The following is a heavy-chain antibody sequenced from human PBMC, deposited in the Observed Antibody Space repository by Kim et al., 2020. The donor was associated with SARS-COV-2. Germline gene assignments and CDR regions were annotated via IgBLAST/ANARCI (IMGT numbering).Heavy chain of an antibody. Sequence: GGSLRLSCVASGFTFSDSAMHWVRQAPGKGLEWVGLIGSKADNHATAYGATVKGRFILSRDDSKNTAYLQMNSLEVAYTAVYYCRPPTTVALPSNPLYYG. V-gene: IGHV3-73*01. J-gene: IGHJ6*01. CDR2: IGSKADNHAT. CDR3: RPPTTVALPSNPLYYG. D-gene: IGHD5-12*01. CDR1: GFTFSDSA.